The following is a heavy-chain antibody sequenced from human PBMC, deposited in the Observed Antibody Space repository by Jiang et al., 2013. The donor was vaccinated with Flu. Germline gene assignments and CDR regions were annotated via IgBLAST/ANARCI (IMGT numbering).Heavy chain of an antibody. D-gene: IGHD5-12*01. CDR3: VRGYSGAI. CDR2: IFHSGTT. J-gene: IGHJ3*02. CDR1: GGSITNINW. Sequence: GPGLVKPSGTLSLTCAVSGGSITNINWWNWVRQPPGKGLEWIGEIFHSGTTNYNPSLKSRVTISVDKSNSQFSLRLTSVTAADTAVYYCVRGYSGAIWGQGTMVTVSS. V-gene: IGHV4-4*02.